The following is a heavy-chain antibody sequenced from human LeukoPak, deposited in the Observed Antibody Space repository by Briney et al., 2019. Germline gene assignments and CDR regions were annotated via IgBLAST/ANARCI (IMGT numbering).Heavy chain of an antibody. D-gene: IGHD6-19*01. CDR3: ARGFRRVAGTPKIWFDP. V-gene: IGHV4-4*07. Sequence: PSETLSLTCTVSGGSISSYYWSWIRQPAGKGLEWIGRIYTSGSTNYNPSLKSRVTISVDTSKNQFSLKLSSVTAADTAVYYCARGFRRVAGTPKIWFDPWGQGTLVTVSS. CDR1: GGSISSYY. CDR2: IYTSGST. J-gene: IGHJ5*02.